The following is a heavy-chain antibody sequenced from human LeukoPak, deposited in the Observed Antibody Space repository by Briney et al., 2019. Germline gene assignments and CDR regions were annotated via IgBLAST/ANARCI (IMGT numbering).Heavy chain of an antibody. J-gene: IGHJ4*02. CDR3: ASLYCSSTSCYDY. CDR1: GGSISSGDYY. V-gene: IGHV4-30-4*01. CDR2: IYYSGST. D-gene: IGHD2-2*01. Sequence: SQTLSLTCTVSGGSISSGDYYWSWIRQPPGKGLEWIGYIYYSGSTYYNPSPKSRVTISVDTSKNQFSLKLSSVTAADTAVYYCASLYCSSTSCYDYWGQGTLVTVSS.